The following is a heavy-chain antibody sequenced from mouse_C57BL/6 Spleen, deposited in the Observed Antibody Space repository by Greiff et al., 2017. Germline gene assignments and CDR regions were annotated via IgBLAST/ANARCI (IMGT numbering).Heavy chain of an antibody. CDR1: GYTFTDYE. J-gene: IGHJ1*03. D-gene: IGHD3-1*01. CDR3: TRRGGYNWYFDV. Sequence: VKLMESGAELVRPGASVTLSCKASGYTFTDYEMHWVKQTPVHGLEWIGAIDPETGGTAYNQKFKGKAILTADKSSSTAYMELRSLTSEDSAVYYCTRRGGYNWYFDVWGTGTTVTVSS. V-gene: IGHV1-15*01. CDR2: IDPETGGT.